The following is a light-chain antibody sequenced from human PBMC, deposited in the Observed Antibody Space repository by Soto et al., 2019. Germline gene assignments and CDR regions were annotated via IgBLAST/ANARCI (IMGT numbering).Light chain of an antibody. CDR1: SSDVGGYNY. CDR2: EVS. Sequence: QSALPQPASVSWSPGPSITISCTGTSSDVGGYNYVSWFQQHPGLVPKLIIYEVSKRPSGVSNRFSGSKSVNTASLTISGLQSEDEADYYCISYTSKSTWVFGGGTKLTVL. CDR3: ISYTSKSTWV. J-gene: IGLJ2*01. V-gene: IGLV2-14*01.